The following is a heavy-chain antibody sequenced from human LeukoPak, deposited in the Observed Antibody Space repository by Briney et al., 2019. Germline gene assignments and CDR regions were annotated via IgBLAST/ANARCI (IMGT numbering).Heavy chain of an antibody. D-gene: IGHD2-15*01. Sequence: SETLSLTCTVSGGSISSGGYYWSWIRQHPGKGLEWIGYLYYSGSTYYNPSLKSRVTISVDTSKNQFSLKLSSVTAADTAVYYCARVCSGGSCYSEGAFDIWGQGTMVTVSS. CDR1: GGSISSGGYY. CDR2: LYYSGST. V-gene: IGHV4-31*03. J-gene: IGHJ3*02. CDR3: ARVCSGGSCYSEGAFDI.